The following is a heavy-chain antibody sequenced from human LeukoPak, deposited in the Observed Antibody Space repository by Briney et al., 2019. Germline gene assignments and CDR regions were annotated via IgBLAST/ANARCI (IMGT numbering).Heavy chain of an antibody. V-gene: IGHV1-46*01. CDR1: GYTFTSYY. D-gene: IGHD5-18*01. CDR2: INPSGGST. CDR3: ARDTSSRDTPPTTYGMDV. Sequence: ASVKVSFKASGYTFTSYYMHWVRQAPGQGLEWMGIINPSGGSTSYAQKFQGRVTMTRDTSTSTVYMELSSLRSEDTAVYYCARDTSSRDTPPTTYGMDVWGQGTTVTVSS. J-gene: IGHJ6*02.